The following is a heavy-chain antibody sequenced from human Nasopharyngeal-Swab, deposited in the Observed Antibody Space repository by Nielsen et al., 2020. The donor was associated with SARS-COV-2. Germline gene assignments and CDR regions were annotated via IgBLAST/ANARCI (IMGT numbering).Heavy chain of an antibody. V-gene: IGHV5-51*01. Sequence: GESLKISCTGSGYTFTHYWLGWVRQRPGKGLEWMGTIPPGDSDARYSPSFRGHVTISVDNSISTTYLQWSTLRASDSAMYYCARRAGGGSYWIFDMWGQGTIVTVSS. J-gene: IGHJ3*02. CDR2: IPPGDSDA. CDR3: ARRAGGGSYWIFDM. CDR1: GYTFTHYW. D-gene: IGHD3-10*01.